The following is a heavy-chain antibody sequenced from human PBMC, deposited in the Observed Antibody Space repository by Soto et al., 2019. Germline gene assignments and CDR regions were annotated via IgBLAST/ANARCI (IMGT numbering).Heavy chain of an antibody. CDR3: AKDGYDFWSGYYPKGDFDY. V-gene: IGHV3-23*01. Sequence: EVQLLESGGGLVQPGGSLRLSCAASGFTFSSYAMSWVRQAPGKGLEWVSAISGSGGSTYYADSVKGRFTISRDNSKNTLYLQMNSLRAEDTAVYYCAKDGYDFWSGYYPKGDFDYWGQGTLVTVSS. D-gene: IGHD3-3*01. CDR1: GFTFSSYA. CDR2: ISGSGGST. J-gene: IGHJ4*02.